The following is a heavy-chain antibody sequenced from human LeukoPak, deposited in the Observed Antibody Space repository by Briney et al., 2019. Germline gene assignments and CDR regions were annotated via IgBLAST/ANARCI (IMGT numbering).Heavy chain of an antibody. V-gene: IGHV3-30*19. CDR2: IWYDGSNK. CDR1: GFTFSSYG. CDR3: AREYYYDSSGSLHFDY. J-gene: IGHJ4*02. D-gene: IGHD3-22*01. Sequence: PGGSLRLSCAASGFTFSSYGMHWVRQAPGKGLEWVAVIWYDGSNKYYADSVKGRFTISRDNSKNTLYLQMNSLRAEDTAVYYCAREYYYDSSGSLHFDYWGQGTLVTVSS.